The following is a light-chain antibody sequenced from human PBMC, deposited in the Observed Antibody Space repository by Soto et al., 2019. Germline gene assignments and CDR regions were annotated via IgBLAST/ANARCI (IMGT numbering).Light chain of an antibody. CDR1: KGISKY. J-gene: IGKJ1*01. Sequence: DIQMTQSPSSLSASVGDRVTITCRASKGISKYLAWYQQRPGKVPKLLIYAASALQSGVPSRFSGSGSGTDFTLTIGSLQPEDVATYYCQKYDNAPWTFGQGTKVEIK. CDR2: AAS. CDR3: QKYDNAPWT. V-gene: IGKV1-27*01.